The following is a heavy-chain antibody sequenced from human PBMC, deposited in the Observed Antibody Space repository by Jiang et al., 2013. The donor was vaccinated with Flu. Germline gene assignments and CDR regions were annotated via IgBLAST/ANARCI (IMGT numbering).Heavy chain of an antibody. Sequence: KPTQTLTLTCTFSGFSLSTSGVGVGWIRQPPGKALEWLALIYWDDDKRYSPSLKSRLTITKDTSKNQVVLTMTNMDPVDTATYYCAHIRPYYYDSSGYSDWFDPWGQGTLVTVSS. CDR2: IYWDDDK. CDR3: AHIRPYYYDSSGYSDWFDP. D-gene: IGHD3-22*01. J-gene: IGHJ5*02. V-gene: IGHV2-5*02. CDR1: GFSLSTSGVG.